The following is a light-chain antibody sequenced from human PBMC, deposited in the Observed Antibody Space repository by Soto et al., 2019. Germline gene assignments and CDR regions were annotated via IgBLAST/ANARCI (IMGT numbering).Light chain of an antibody. CDR3: QQYNSYPLT. CDR2: AAS. J-gene: IGKJ4*01. Sequence: DIQMTQSPSSLSASVGDRVTITCRASQGIGNDLGWYQQKPGKAPKRLIYAASSLQSGVPSRFSGRESGTEFTLTISSLQPEDFATYYSQQYNSYPLTFGGRTKVEVK. CDR1: QGIGND. V-gene: IGKV1-17*01.